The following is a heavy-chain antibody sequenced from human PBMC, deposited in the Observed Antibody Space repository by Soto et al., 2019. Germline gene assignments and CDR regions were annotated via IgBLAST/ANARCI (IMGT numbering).Heavy chain of an antibody. CDR2: IDPSGGIT. CDR1: GYSFTNFH. D-gene: IGHD3-10*01. CDR3: AREGRRHYYGSGSSDAFDI. Sequence: GASVKVSCKASGYSFTNFHIHWVRQAPGQGLEWMGMIDPSGGITRDAQRLQGRITMTRDASTSTVYMELRSLRSDDTAVYYCAREGRRHYYGSGSSDAFDIWGQGTMVTVSS. V-gene: IGHV1-46*01. J-gene: IGHJ3*02.